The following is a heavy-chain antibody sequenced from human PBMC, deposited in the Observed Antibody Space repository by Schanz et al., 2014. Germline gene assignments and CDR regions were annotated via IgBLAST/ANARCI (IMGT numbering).Heavy chain of an antibody. D-gene: IGHD6-19*01. CDR2: ISGSGGST. CDR3: AKDVRPVANTVHFYYMDV. CDR1: GFTVSNSY. V-gene: IGHV3-23*04. J-gene: IGHJ6*02. Sequence: DVQLVDSGGGLVQPGGSLRLSCAASGFTVSNSYIHWVRQAPGKGLEWVSGISGSGGSTYDADSVKGRFTISRDNSKNTLYLQMNSLRAEDTAIYFCAKDVRPVANTVHFYYMDVWGQGTTVTVSS.